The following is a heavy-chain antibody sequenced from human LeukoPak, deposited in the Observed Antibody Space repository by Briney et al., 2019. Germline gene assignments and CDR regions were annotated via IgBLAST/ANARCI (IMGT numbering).Heavy chain of an antibody. V-gene: IGHV3-30-3*01. Sequence: GGSLRLSCAASGFSFISYAMDWVRQAPGKGLGWVAVISYDGSNKYYADSVRGRFTISRDNAKNSLYLQMNSLRAEDTAVYYCAREYYDTSGYYYGGYWGQGTLVTVSS. J-gene: IGHJ4*02. CDR2: ISYDGSNK. D-gene: IGHD3-22*01. CDR1: GFSFISYA. CDR3: AREYYDTSGYYYGGY.